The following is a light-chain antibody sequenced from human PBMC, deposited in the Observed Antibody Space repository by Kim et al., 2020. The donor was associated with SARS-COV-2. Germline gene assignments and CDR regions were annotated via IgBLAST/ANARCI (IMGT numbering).Light chain of an antibody. CDR2: LNSDGSH. CDR3: QTWGTGSWV. CDR1: SGHSSYA. V-gene: IGLV4-69*01. Sequence: ASVKLTCTLSSGHSSYAIAWHQQQPEKGPRYLMKLNSDGSHSKGDGIPDRFSGSISGAERYLTISSLQSEDEADYYCQTWGTGSWVFGGGTQLTVL. J-gene: IGLJ3*02.